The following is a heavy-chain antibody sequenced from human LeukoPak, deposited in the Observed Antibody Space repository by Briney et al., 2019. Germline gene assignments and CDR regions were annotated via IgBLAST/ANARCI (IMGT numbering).Heavy chain of an antibody. CDR1: GGSISSSSYY. J-gene: IGHJ3*02. Sequence: SETLTLTCTVSGGSISSSSYYWGWIRQPPGKGLEWIGSIYYSGSTYYNPSLKSRVTISVDTSKNQFSLKLSSVTAADTAVYYCARGTKLQWLNAFDIWGQGTMVTVSS. CDR2: IYYSGST. D-gene: IGHD6-19*01. V-gene: IGHV4-39*07. CDR3: ARGTKLQWLNAFDI.